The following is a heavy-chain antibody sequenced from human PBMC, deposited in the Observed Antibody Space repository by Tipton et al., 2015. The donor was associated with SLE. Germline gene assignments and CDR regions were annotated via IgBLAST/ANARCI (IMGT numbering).Heavy chain of an antibody. J-gene: IGHJ4*02. D-gene: IGHD3-10*02. CDR2: VNRNEGT. Sequence: LRLSCAASGFPFGDYAMHWVRQSPGKGLEWIGFVNRNEGTRLKSSLTRRATISLDTSRNQFSLNLNSVTAADTALYYCARDSSGSYYDRGGYYQVANRHFDSWGRGILVTVSS. CDR3: ARDSSGSYYDRGGYYQVANRHFDS. V-gene: IGHV4-59*13. CDR1: GFPFGDYA.